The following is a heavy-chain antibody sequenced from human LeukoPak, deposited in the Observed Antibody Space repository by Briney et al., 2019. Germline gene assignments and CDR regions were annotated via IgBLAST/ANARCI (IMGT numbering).Heavy chain of an antibody. Sequence: SVKVSCKASGYTFTSYGISWVRQAPGQGLEWMGIINPSGGSTSYAQKFQGRVTMTRDTSTSTVYMELSSLRSEDTAVYYCARDAGSYDSSGYYYWYFDLWGRGTLVTVSS. J-gene: IGHJ2*01. CDR3: ARDAGSYDSSGYYYWYFDL. CDR1: GYTFTSYG. D-gene: IGHD3-22*01. V-gene: IGHV1-46*01. CDR2: INPSGGST.